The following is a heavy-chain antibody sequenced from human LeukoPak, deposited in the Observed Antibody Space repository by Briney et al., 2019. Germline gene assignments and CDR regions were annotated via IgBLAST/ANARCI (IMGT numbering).Heavy chain of an antibody. D-gene: IGHD3-3*01. CDR3: ARDSVEWLLYRYYFDY. Sequence: LTGGSLRLSCAASGFTFSSYGMHWVRQPPGKGLGWVAVISYDGSNKYYADSVKGRFTISRDNSNNSLYLQMNSLRAEDTAVYYCARDSVEWLLYRYYFDYWGQGTLVTVSS. V-gene: IGHV3-30*03. CDR1: GFTFSSYG. J-gene: IGHJ4*02. CDR2: ISYDGSNK.